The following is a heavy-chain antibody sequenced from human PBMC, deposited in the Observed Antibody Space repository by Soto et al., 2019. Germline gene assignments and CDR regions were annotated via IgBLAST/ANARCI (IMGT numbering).Heavy chain of an antibody. CDR3: ARARVDSSSAKEYYFDY. CDR2: INHSGST. V-gene: IGHV4-34*01. CDR1: GGSFSGYY. D-gene: IGHD6-6*01. J-gene: IGHJ4*02. Sequence: QVQLQQWGAGLLKPSETLSLTCAVYGGSFSGYYWSWIRQPPGKGLEWIGEINHSGSTNYNPSLNSRVTISVDTSKNQFSLKLSSVTAADTAVYYCARARVDSSSAKEYYFDYWGQGTLVTVSS.